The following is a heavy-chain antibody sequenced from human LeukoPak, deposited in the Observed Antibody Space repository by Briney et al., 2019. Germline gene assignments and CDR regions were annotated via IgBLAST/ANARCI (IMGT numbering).Heavy chain of an antibody. CDR3: ARDSGGGSGSYYRYFDY. Sequence: SETLSLTCAVYGGSFSGYYWSWIRQPPGKGLEWIGSIYHSGSTYYNPSLKSRVTISVDTSKNQFSLKLTSMTAADTAVYYCARDSGGGSGSYYRYFDYWGQGTLVTVSS. J-gene: IGHJ4*02. CDR1: GGSFSGYY. D-gene: IGHD3-10*01. CDR2: IYHSGST. V-gene: IGHV4-34*01.